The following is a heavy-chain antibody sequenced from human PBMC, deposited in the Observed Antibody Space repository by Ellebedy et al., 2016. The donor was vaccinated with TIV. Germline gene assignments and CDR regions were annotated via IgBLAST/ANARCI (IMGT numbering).Heavy chain of an antibody. CDR2: ISYDGTNK. Sequence: GESLKISXAASGFSFDDYAMHWVRQAPGKGLEWVALISYDGTNKYYADSVKGRFTISRDNSKSTLYLQMNSLRAEDTAVYYCASLYMVGEQLVLKFHYMDVWGKGTTVTVSS. CDR1: GFSFDDYA. CDR3: ASLYMVGEQLVLKFHYMDV. J-gene: IGHJ6*03. V-gene: IGHV3-30-3*01. D-gene: IGHD6-6*01.